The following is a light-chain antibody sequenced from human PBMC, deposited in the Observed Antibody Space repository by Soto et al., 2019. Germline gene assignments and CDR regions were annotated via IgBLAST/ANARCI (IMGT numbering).Light chain of an antibody. J-gene: IGLJ1*01. CDR3: CSYAGTYTLGV. CDR2: DVT. Sequence: QSVLTQPRSVSGSPGQSVTISCTGTSSDVGGYNFVSWYQQRPGKAPKLMIYDVTKRPSGVPDRFSGSKSDNTASLTISGLLSEDEADYYCCSYAGTYTLGVFGTGTKVTVL. CDR1: SSDVGGYNF. V-gene: IGLV2-11*01.